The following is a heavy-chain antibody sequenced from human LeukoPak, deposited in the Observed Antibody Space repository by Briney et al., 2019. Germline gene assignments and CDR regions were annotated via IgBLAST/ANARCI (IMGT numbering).Heavy chain of an antibody. Sequence: GGSLRLSCAASGFTFSGSAMHWVRQASGKGLEWVGRIRSKANSYATAYAAPVKGRFTISRDDSKNTAYLQMNSRKTEDTAVYYCTRPSDTAMARFDYWGQGTLVTVSS. CDR2: IRSKANSYAT. D-gene: IGHD5-18*01. J-gene: IGHJ4*02. V-gene: IGHV3-73*01. CDR1: GFTFSGSA. CDR3: TRPSDTAMARFDY.